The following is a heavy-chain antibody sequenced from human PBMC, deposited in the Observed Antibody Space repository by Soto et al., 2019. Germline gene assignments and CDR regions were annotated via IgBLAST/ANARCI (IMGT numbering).Heavy chain of an antibody. J-gene: IGHJ6*03. CDR2: INHSGST. D-gene: IGHD6-19*01. Sequence: SETLSLSCAVYGGSFTGYYWSWIRQPPGKGLEWIGEINHSGSTNYNPSLKSRVTISADTSKNQFSLKVTSVTAADTAVYYCARNGYSSGWYYYFMDVWGKGTTVTVSS. V-gene: IGHV4-34*01. CDR3: ARNGYSSGWYYYFMDV. CDR1: GGSFTGYY.